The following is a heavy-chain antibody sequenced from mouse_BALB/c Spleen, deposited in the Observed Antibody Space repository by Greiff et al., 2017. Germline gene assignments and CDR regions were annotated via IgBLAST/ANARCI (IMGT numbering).Heavy chain of an antibody. CDR3: ARGTFLAWFAY. J-gene: IGHJ3*01. D-gene: IGHD3-3*01. CDR1: GYSITSDYA. V-gene: IGHV3-2*02. Sequence: EVKLQESGPGLVKPSQSLSLTCTVTGYSITSDYAWNWIRQFPGNKLEWMGYISYSGSTSYNPSLKSRISITRDTSKNQFFLQLNSVTTEDTATYYCARGTFLAWFAYWGQGTLVTVSA. CDR2: ISYSGST.